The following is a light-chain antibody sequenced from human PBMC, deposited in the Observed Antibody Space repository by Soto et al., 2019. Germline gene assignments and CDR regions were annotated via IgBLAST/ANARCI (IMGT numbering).Light chain of an antibody. Sequence: DIQMTQSPPTLSASVGDRVPITSRASQSIRNYLAWYQRMPGKAPKLLIYGASSLQSGVPSRFSGSGSGTEFTLTISSLQPDDFATYFCQHHNSYSQTFGQGTKVDIK. CDR1: QSIRNY. V-gene: IGKV1-5*01. CDR3: QHHNSYSQT. CDR2: GAS. J-gene: IGKJ1*01.